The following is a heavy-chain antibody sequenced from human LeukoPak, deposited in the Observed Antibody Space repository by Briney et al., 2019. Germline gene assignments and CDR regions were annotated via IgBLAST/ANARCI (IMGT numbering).Heavy chain of an antibody. Sequence: LAGGSLRLSCAVSGFTSSTAWLTWVRQAPGKGLEWVSAISGSGGSTHYADSVKGRFTISRDNSKNTLYLQMNSLRAEDTAVYYCANERPLWSGYYVVSPGDYWGQGTLVTVSS. J-gene: IGHJ4*02. CDR2: ISGSGGST. CDR3: ANERPLWSGYYVVSPGDY. V-gene: IGHV3-23*01. D-gene: IGHD3-3*01. CDR1: GFTSSTAW.